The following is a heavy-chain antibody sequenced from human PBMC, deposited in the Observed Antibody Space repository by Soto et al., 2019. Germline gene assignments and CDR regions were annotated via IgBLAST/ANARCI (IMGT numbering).Heavy chain of an antibody. CDR3: ARHPGRSRSYYFDY. D-gene: IGHD1-26*01. CDR2: IYYRGST. CDR1: GGSISSSSYY. Sequence: QLQLQESGPGLVKPSETLSLTCTVSGGSISSSSYYWGWIRQPPGKGLEWIGSIYYRGSTYYNPSLKSRVTISVDTSKNQFSLKLRSVTAADTAVYYCARHPGRSRSYYFDYWGQGTLVTVSS. J-gene: IGHJ4*02. V-gene: IGHV4-39*01.